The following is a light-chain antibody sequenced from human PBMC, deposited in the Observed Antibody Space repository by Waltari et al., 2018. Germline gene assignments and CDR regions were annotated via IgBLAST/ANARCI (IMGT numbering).Light chain of an antibody. Sequence: EIVLTQSPGTLSLSPGERATLSCRASQSVSRSSLAWYQQKVGQAPRLLIYGASNRATGVPARFSGSGSGTDFTLTISRLEPEDFAVYYCQQYGSSPWTFGQGTKVEIK. J-gene: IGKJ1*01. CDR1: QSVSRSS. CDR3: QQYGSSPWT. CDR2: GAS. V-gene: IGKV3-20*01.